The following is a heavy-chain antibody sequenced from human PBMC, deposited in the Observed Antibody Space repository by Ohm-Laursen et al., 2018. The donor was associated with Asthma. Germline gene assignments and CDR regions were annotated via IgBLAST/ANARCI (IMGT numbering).Heavy chain of an antibody. CDR2: IYHSGST. CDR3: ARDWGATTINDAFDV. J-gene: IGHJ3*01. V-gene: IGHV4-30-2*05. CDR1: GGSISSGGYS. D-gene: IGHD1-26*01. Sequence: TLSLTWAVSGGSISSGGYSWSWIRQPPGKGLEWIGYIYHSGSTYYNPSLKSRVTISVDTSKNQFSLKLSSVTAADTAVYYCARDWGATTINDAFDVWGQGTTVIVSS.